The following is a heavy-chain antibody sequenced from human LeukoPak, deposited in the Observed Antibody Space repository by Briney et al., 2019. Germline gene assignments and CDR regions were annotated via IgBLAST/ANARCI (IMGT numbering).Heavy chain of an antibody. CDR1: GGSFSGYY. Sequence: SENLSLTCAVYGGSFSGYYWSWIRQPPGKGLEWIGEINHSGSTNYSPSLKSRVTISVDTSKNQFSLKLSSVTAADTAVYYCARLLTGYYNPPSWFDPWGQGTLVTVSS. CDR2: INHSGST. V-gene: IGHV4-34*01. J-gene: IGHJ5*02. CDR3: ARLLTGYYNPPSWFDP. D-gene: IGHD3-9*01.